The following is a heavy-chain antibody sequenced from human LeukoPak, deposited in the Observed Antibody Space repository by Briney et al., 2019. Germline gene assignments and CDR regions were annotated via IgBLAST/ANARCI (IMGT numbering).Heavy chain of an antibody. J-gene: IGHJ5*02. CDR3: ARDLGYGALDP. CDR2: ISADGKRP. D-gene: IGHD4-17*01. CDR1: GFTFSAYG. V-gene: IGHV3-23*01. Sequence: GGSLRLSCAASGFTFSAYGMNWVRQAPGKGLEWVSAISADGKRPYYADSVKGRFTISRDNSKNTLYLQMNNLRAEDTAVYYCARDLGYGALDPWGQGTLVTVSS.